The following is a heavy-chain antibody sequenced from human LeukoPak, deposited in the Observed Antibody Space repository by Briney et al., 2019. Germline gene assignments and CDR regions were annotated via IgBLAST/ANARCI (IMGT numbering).Heavy chain of an antibody. CDR3: ASVRGYSSGWYASGFDP. V-gene: IGHV4-61*02. D-gene: IGHD6-19*01. Sequence: SQTLSLTCTVSGGSISSGSYYWSWIRQPAGKGLEWIGRIYTSGSTNYNPSLKSRVTISLDTSKNQFSLKLTSVTAADTAVYYCASVRGYSSGWYASGFDPWGQGTLVTVSS. J-gene: IGHJ5*02. CDR2: IYTSGST. CDR1: GGSISSGSYY.